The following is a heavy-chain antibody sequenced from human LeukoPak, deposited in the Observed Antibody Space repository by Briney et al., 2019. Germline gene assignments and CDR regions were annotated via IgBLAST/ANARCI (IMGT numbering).Heavy chain of an antibody. CDR3: ARRRVAAAGTRDY. CDR1: GGSFSGYY. V-gene: IGHV4-34*01. Sequence: SETLSLTCAVYGGSFSGYYWSWIRQPPGKGLEWIGEINHSGSTNYNPSLKSRVTISVDTSKNQFSLKLSSVTAADTAVYYCARRRVAAAGTRDYWGQGTLVTVSS. J-gene: IGHJ4*02. CDR2: INHSGST. D-gene: IGHD6-13*01.